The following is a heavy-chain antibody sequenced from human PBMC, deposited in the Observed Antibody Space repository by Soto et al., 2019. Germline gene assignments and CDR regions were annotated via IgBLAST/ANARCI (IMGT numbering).Heavy chain of an antibody. CDR1: GFTLSNAW. Sequence: PGGSLRLSCAATGFTLSNAWMSWVRQTPGTGLEWIGRMRSKTDGGKIDYAAPVKGRFSISRDDSKNTFYLEMNSLKSEDTAHYYCTTETITIPGVVMSLNYYYGMDVWGPGTTVTVSS. V-gene: IGHV3-15*01. CDR3: TTETITIPGVVMSLNYYYGMDV. CDR2: MRSKTDGGKI. D-gene: IGHD3-3*01. J-gene: IGHJ6*02.